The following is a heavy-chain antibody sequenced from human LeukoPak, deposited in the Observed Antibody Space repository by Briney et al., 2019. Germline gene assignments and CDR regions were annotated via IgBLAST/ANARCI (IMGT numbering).Heavy chain of an antibody. CDR1: GFTFTSHR. D-gene: IGHD6-19*01. J-gene: IGHJ3*02. V-gene: IGHV3-7*01. CDR3: ARVSRAVAVSAYDI. Sequence: PGGSLRLSCEVSGFTFTSHRMSGVRQAPGKGLEWVANIKQDGSEKYYVDSVKGRFTISRDNAKNSLYLQMSILRAADTAVYYCARVSRAVAVSAYDIWGQGTMVTVSS. CDR2: IKQDGSEK.